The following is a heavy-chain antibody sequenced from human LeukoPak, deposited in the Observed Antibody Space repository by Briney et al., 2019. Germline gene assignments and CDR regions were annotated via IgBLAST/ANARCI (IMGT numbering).Heavy chain of an antibody. CDR2: INSDGSST. V-gene: IGHV3-74*01. Sequence: PGGSLRLSCAASGLTFSSYWMHWVRQAPGKGLVWVSRINSDGSSTSYADSVKGRFTISRDNAKNTLYLQMNSLRAEDTAVYYCARSSYCSSTSCFARRARNPHYYFDYWGQGTLVTVSS. J-gene: IGHJ4*02. CDR3: ARSSYCSSTSCFARRARNPHYYFDY. CDR1: GLTFSSYW. D-gene: IGHD2-2*01.